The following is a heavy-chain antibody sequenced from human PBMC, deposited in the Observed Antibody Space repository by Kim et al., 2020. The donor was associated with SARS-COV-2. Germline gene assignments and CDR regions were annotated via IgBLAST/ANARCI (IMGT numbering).Heavy chain of an antibody. CDR3: AKGMAAAGSAFDY. CDR2: ISGSGGST. CDR1: GFTFSSYA. J-gene: IGHJ4*01. D-gene: IGHD6-13*01. V-gene: IGHV3-23*01. Sequence: GGSLRLSCAASGFTFSSYAMSWVRQAPGKGLEWVSTISGSGGSTYYADSVKGRFTISRDNSKNKLYLQMNSLRAEDTAVYYCAKGMAAAGSAFDYWGHGTLVTVSS.